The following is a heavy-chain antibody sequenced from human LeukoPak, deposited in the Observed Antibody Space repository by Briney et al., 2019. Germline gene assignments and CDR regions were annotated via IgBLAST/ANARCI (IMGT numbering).Heavy chain of an antibody. J-gene: IGHJ3*02. CDR1: GGSISSGDDY. Sequence: SETLSLTCTVSGGSISSGDDYWSWIRQPPGKGLEWIGYIYYSGSTYYNPSLKSRVTISVDTSKNQFSLKLSSVTAADTAVYYCARDTAMVNAFDIWGQGTMVTVSS. V-gene: IGHV4-30-4*01. CDR3: ARDTAMVNAFDI. D-gene: IGHD5-18*01. CDR2: IYYSGST.